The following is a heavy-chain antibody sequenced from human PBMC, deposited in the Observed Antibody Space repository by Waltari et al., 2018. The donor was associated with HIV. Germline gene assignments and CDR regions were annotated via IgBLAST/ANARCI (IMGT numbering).Heavy chain of an antibody. Sequence: EVQLVQSGGGLVQPGGSRRLSCAASGFSVSRYWMPWVRQIPGQGLVWVSRINPDGNTINYADSVGGRFTISRDYAKNTLYLQMNSLRDEDTAMYYCVKDMFGEYDYWGQGTLVTVSS. CDR1: GFSVSRYW. J-gene: IGHJ4*02. CDR2: INPDGNTI. D-gene: IGHD3-10*02. V-gene: IGHV3-74*01. CDR3: VKDMFGEYDY.